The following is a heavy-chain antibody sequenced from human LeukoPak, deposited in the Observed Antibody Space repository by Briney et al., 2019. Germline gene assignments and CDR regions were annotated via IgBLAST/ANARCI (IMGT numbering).Heavy chain of an antibody. CDR2: IYGSETT. CDR1: GDSMSNHF. J-gene: IGHJ4*02. D-gene: IGHD6-13*01. Sequence: SETLSLTCTVSGDSMSNHFWSWIRQPPGKGLEWIGYIYGSETTNYNPSLKSRVTMSVDTSENQFSLKLSSVTAADMALYYCASRPGGSTWYGVFDYWSRGTLVTVSS. V-gene: IGHV4-59*11. CDR3: ASRPGGSTWYGVFDY.